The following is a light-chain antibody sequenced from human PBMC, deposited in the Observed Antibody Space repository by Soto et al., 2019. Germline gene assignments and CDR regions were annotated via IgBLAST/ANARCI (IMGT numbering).Light chain of an antibody. V-gene: IGKV3-15*01. CDR3: QQYNNWHRT. CDR2: GAS. J-gene: IGKJ1*01. CDR1: QSVGNS. Sequence: EIVMTQSPATLSVSPGERATLSCRADQSVGNSLAWYQQKPGQSPRLLIYGASTRAPGIPDRFSGSVYGTDFTLTISSLQSEDFAVYYCQQYNNWHRTFGQGTKVDIK.